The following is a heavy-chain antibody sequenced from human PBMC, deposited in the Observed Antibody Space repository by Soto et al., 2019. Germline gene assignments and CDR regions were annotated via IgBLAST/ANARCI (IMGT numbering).Heavy chain of an antibody. D-gene: IGHD1-26*01. V-gene: IGHV4-31*03. CDR1: GGSITTGGHF. CDR3: ARVVSGSYFDY. J-gene: IGHJ4*02. Sequence: QVQLQESGPGLVKASQTLSLTCTVSGGSITTGGHFWSWIRQHTGTGLEWIGYIYYSGTTNFNPSLKSRVSISVDTSKNQFSLKLSSVTAADTAMYYCARVVSGSYFDYWGQGTLVTVSS. CDR2: IYYSGTT.